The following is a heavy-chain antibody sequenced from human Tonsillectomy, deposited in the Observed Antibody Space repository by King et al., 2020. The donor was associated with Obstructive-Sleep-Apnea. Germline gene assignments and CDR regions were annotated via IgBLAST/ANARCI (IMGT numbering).Heavy chain of an antibody. CDR3: ARVNFDFWTGFGFYFDY. J-gene: IGHJ4*02. CDR2: IFYGGTT. V-gene: IGHV4-39*07. CDR1: GGSVSNNNYY. Sequence: QLQESGPGLVKPSETLSLTCTVSGGSVSNNNYYWGWIRQPPGKGLEWIGSIFYGGTTYYNPSLKSRVTMSVDTSKNQFSLKRTSVTAADTAVSSCARVNFDFWTGFGFYFDYWGQGTLVTVSS. D-gene: IGHD3/OR15-3a*01.